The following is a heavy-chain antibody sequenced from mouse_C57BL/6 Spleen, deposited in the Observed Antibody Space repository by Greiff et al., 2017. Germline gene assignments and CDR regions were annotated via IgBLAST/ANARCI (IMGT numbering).Heavy chain of an antibody. CDR1: GFTFSSYT. CDR2: ISGGGGNT. V-gene: IGHV5-9*01. CDR3: ARQLLWWDY. J-gene: IGHJ2*01. D-gene: IGHD1-1*02. Sequence: EVKVVESGGGLVKPGGSLKLSCAASGFTFSSYTMSWVRQTPEKRLEWVATISGGGGNTYYPDSVKGRFTISRDNAKNTLYLQMSSLRSEDTALYYCARQLLWWDYWGQGTTLTVSS.